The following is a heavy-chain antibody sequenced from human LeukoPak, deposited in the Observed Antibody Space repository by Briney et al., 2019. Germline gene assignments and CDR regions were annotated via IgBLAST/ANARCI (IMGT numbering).Heavy chain of an antibody. V-gene: IGHV3-30*18. CDR3: AKDGDYGDPPGDFDY. D-gene: IGHD4-17*01. CDR2: ISYDGSNK. J-gene: IGHJ4*02. CDR1: GFTFSSYD. Sequence: PGGSLRLSCAASGFTFSSYDMNWVRQAPGKGLEWVSVISYDGSNKYYADSVKGRFTISRDNSKNTLYLQMNSLRAEDTAVYYCAKDGDYGDPPGDFDYWGQGTLVTVSS.